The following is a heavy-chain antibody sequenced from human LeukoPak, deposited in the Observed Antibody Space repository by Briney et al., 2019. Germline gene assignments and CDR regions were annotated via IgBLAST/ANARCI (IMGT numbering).Heavy chain of an antibody. J-gene: IGHJ4*02. CDR1: GYTFTDYY. CDR3: ARIKVTSDGAL. V-gene: IGHV1-2*02. CDR2: ITPNSGGT. D-gene: IGHD5-18*01. Sequence: GASVKVYCKASGYTFTDYYIHWVRHAPGQGLEWMGRITPNSGGTIYAQTFQGRFTMTRDTSISTAYMELSRLRSDDTAVYYCARIKVTSDGALWGQGTLVTVSS.